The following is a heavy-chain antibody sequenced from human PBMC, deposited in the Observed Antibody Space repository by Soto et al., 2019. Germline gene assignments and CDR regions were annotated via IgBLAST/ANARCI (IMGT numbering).Heavy chain of an antibody. D-gene: IGHD6-19*01. CDR1: GFTFSSYW. CDR3: ASSSSGWYDYYYMDV. J-gene: IGHJ6*03. V-gene: IGHV3-7*01. CDR2: IKQDGSEK. Sequence: GGSLRLSCAASGFTFSSYWMSWVRQAPGKGLEWVANIKQDGSEKYYVDSVKGRFTISRDNAKNSLYLQMNSLRAEDTAVNYCASSSSGWYDYYYMDVWGKGTTVTVSS.